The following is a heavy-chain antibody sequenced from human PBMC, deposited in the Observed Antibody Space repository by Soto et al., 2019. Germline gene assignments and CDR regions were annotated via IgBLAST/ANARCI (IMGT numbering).Heavy chain of an antibody. Sequence: QVQLVQSGAEVKKPGSSVKVSCKASGGTFSNYAISWVRQAPGEGLEWMGGITPIFGTVKYAVKCQGRVTISADKSTTTAYRELSSLRSEDTAVYYCARQMYRYTRSWGFYYGMDVWGQGTTVTVSS. V-gene: IGHV1-69*06. D-gene: IGHD6-13*01. CDR2: ITPIFGTV. J-gene: IGHJ6*02. CDR3: ARQMYRYTRSWGFYYGMDV. CDR1: GGTFSNYA.